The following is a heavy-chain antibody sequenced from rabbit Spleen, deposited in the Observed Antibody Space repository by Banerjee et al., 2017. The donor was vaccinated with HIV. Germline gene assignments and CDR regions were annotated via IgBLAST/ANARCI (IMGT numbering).Heavy chain of an antibody. J-gene: IGHJ4*01. D-gene: IGHD4-1*01. CDR2: IDPIFGVT. Sequence: QLKESGGGLVQPGGSLKLSCKASGFTLSSYYMNWVRQAPGKGLEWIGYIDPIFGVTYYASWVNGRFTVSRHNAQNTLYLQLNSLTAADTATYFCVREVAGKFNLWGQGTLVTVS. CDR1: GFTLSSYY. CDR3: VREVAGKFNL. V-gene: IGHV1S7*01.